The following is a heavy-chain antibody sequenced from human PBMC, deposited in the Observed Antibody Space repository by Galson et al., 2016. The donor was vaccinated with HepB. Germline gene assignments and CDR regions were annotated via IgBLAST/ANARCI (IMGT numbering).Heavy chain of an antibody. D-gene: IGHD1-14*01. CDR2: ITSSSGYI. J-gene: IGHJ4*02. V-gene: IGHV3-21*01. CDR1: GFTFSGYT. CDR3: VRDISWNHDY. Sequence: SLRLSCAASGFTFSGYTMNWVRQTPEKGLEWVSSITSSSGYIYYADSLKGRFTISRDNAKNTLFLQMNSLRAEDTAVYYCVRDISWNHDYWGQGTLVTVSP.